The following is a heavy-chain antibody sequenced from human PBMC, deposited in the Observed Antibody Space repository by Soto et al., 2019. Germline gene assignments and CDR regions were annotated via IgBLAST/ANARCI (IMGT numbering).Heavy chain of an antibody. Sequence: PGGSLRLSCAASGFSFSTYSMNWVRQAPGQGLEWISYISHGSSTIFYADSVKGRFIISRDDAKNSLYLQMDSLGAEDTAVYYCVKVPHSTSSNNWFDSWGQGTLVTVSS. CDR3: VKVPHSTSSNNWFDS. CDR1: GFSFSTYS. CDR2: ISHGSSTI. J-gene: IGHJ5*01. D-gene: IGHD6-6*01. V-gene: IGHV3-48*01.